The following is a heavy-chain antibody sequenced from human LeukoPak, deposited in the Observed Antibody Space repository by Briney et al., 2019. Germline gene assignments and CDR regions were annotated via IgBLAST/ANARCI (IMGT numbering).Heavy chain of an antibody. CDR3: ARHTTHGDYNPNDY. D-gene: IGHD3-16*01. Sequence: KPSETLSLTCTVSGGSIRNYYWSWIRQPPGKEVEWIGYISYSGNTDSNPSLKSRVTISVDTSKNQFSLKLSSVTAADTAVYYCARHTTHGDYNPNDYWGQGTLVTVSS. J-gene: IGHJ4*02. V-gene: IGHV4-59*08. CDR1: GGSIRNYY. CDR2: ISYSGNT.